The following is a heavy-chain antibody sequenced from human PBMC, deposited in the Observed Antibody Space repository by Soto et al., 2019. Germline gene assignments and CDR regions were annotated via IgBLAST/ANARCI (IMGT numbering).Heavy chain of an antibody. V-gene: IGHV3-30-3*01. D-gene: IGHD3-22*01. Sequence: VGSLRLSCAASGFTFSSYAMHWVRQAPGKGLEWVAVISYDGSNKYYADSVKGRFTISRDNSKNTLYLQMNSLRAEDTAVYYCARDTLGYYYDSSGYLDYWGQGTLVTVSS. CDR3: ARDTLGYYYDSSGYLDY. J-gene: IGHJ4*02. CDR2: ISYDGSNK. CDR1: GFTFSSYA.